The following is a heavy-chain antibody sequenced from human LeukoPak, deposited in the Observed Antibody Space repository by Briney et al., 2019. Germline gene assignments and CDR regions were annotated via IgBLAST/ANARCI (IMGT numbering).Heavy chain of an antibody. CDR2: IYHSGST. J-gene: IGHJ5*02. D-gene: IGHD3-3*01. V-gene: IGHV4-30-2*01. Sequence: PSETLSLTCTVSGGSISSGGYYWSWIRQPPGKGLEWIGYIYHSGSTYYNPSLKSRVTISVDRSKNQFSLKLSSVTAADTAVYYCARHPGLRFLEWLEFSWFDPWGQGTLVTVSS. CDR3: ARHPGLRFLEWLEFSWFDP. CDR1: GGSISSGGYY.